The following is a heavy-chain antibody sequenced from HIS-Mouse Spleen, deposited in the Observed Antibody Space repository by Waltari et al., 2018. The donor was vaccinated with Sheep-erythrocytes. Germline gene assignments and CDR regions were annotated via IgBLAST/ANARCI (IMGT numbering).Heavy chain of an antibody. Sequence: QVQLQESGPGLVKPSQTLSLTCTVSGGSISSGGYYWSWIRQHPGKGLEWIGYIYSSGSTYYNPSLKSRVTISVDTSKNQFSLKLSSVTAADTAVYYCARALIITMVRGVTSNWFDPWGQGTLVTVSS. D-gene: IGHD3-10*01. CDR3: ARALIITMVRGVTSNWFDP. CDR1: GGSISSGGYY. CDR2: IYSSGST. J-gene: IGHJ5*02. V-gene: IGHV4-31*03.